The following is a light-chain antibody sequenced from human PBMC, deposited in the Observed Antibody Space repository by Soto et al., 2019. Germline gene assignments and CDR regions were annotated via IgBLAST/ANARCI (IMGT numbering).Light chain of an antibody. V-gene: IGLV1-40*01. Sequence: QSVLRQPPSVSGAPGQRVTISCTGNTSNIGAGFDVHWYQQLPGVAPKLLIYGDTNWPSGVPDRFSGPKSGASASLAITGLRAEDEAHYYCHSFDIILGYYVVFGGGTKLTVL. CDR2: GDT. J-gene: IGLJ2*01. CDR3: HSFDIILGYYVV. CDR1: TSNIGAGFD.